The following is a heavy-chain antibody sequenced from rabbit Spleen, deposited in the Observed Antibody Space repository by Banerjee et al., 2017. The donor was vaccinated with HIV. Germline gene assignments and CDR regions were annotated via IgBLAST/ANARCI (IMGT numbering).Heavy chain of an antibody. CDR3: ARDLVAVIGWNFNL. Sequence: ERLAESGGGLVKPEGYLTLICHASGGPFIVGHAICWVGQAPGKGLEWSVCINTVTGKSVYASWAQGRFIMSRTSSTTVTLQMTSLTAADTATYFCARDLVAVIGWNFNLWGPGTLVTVS. V-gene: IGHV1S45*01. J-gene: IGHJ4*01. CDR2: INTVTGKS. CDR1: GGPFIVGHA. D-gene: IGHD1-1*01.